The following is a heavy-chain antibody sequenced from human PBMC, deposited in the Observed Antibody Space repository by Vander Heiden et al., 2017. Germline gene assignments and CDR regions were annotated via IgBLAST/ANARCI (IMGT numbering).Heavy chain of an antibody. CDR1: GFTFSSYA. CDR3: AITRSSGSYKYFDY. J-gene: IGHJ4*02. V-gene: IGHV3-23*01. CDR2: ISGSGGST. D-gene: IGHD1-26*01. Sequence: EVQLLESGGGLVQPGGSLRLSCAASGFTFSSYARSWVRQAPGKGLEWVSAISGSGGSTYYADSVKGRFTISRDNSKNTLYLQMNSLRAEDTAVYYCAITRSSGSYKYFDYWGQGTLVTVSS.